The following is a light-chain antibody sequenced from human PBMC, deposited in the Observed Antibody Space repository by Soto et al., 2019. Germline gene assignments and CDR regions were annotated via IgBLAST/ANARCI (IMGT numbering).Light chain of an antibody. CDR3: QSYDSSLSGV. CDR2: GNN. J-gene: IGLJ3*02. Sequence: QAVVTQPPSVSGAPGQRVTISCTGSGSYFGAGFDVHWYQQLPGTAPKLLIYGNNNRPSGVPDRFSGSKSGTSASLAITGLQAEDEADYFCQSYDSSLSGVFGGGTKLTVL. CDR1: GSYFGAGFD. V-gene: IGLV1-40*01.